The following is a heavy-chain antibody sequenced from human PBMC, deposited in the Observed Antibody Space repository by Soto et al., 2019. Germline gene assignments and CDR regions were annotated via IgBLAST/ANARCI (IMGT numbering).Heavy chain of an antibody. V-gene: IGHV3-30*18. CDR1: GFTFSSYG. Sequence: GGSLRLSCAASGFTFSSYGMHWVRQAPGKGLEWVAVISYDGSNKYYADSVKGRFTISRDNSKNTLYLQMNSLRAEDTAVYYCAKGPDIRGSSGNSWASFDYWGQGALVTVSS. J-gene: IGHJ4*02. CDR3: AKGPDIRGSSGNSWASFDY. CDR2: ISYDGSNK. D-gene: IGHD3-22*01.